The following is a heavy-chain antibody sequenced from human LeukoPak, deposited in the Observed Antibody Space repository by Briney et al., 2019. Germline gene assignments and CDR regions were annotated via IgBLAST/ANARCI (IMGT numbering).Heavy chain of an antibody. J-gene: IGHJ4*02. CDR1: GITFSNYA. D-gene: IGHD3-10*01. CDR3: AKKDGTLMVRGVTIDY. Sequence: GGSLRLSCVASGITFSNYAVSWVRQAPEKGLDWVSVISGSAHKIRYADSVKGRFTISRDNSKNTLYLQMSSLRAEDTAVYYCAKKDGTLMVRGVTIDYWGQGTLVTVSS. CDR2: ISGSAHKI. V-gene: IGHV3-23*01.